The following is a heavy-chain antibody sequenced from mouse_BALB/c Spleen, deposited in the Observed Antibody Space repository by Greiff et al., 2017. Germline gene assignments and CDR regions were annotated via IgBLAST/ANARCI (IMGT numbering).Heavy chain of an antibody. V-gene: IGHV14-3*02. CDR2: IDPANGNT. CDR3: ARDDYDRGYYAMDY. D-gene: IGHD2-4*01. CDR1: GFTFKDTY. Sequence: VQLQQSGAELVKPGASVKLSCTASGFTFKDTYMHWVKQRPEQGLEWIGRIDPANGNTKYDPKFQGKATITADTSSNTASLQLSSLTSEDTAVYYCARDDYDRGYYAMDYWGQGTSVTVSS. J-gene: IGHJ4*01.